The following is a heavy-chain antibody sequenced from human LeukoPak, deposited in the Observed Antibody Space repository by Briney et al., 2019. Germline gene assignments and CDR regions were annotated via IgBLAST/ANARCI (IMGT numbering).Heavy chain of an antibody. CDR2: ISGSGGST. D-gene: IGHD3-10*01. CDR1: GFTFSSYA. CDR3: AKGRLWFGELLDFDY. Sequence: PRGSLRLSCAASGFTFSSYAMSWVRQAPGKGLEWVSAISGSGGSTYYADSVKGRFTISRDNSKNTLYLQMNSLRAEDTAVYYCAKGRLWFGELLDFDYWGQGTLVTVSS. J-gene: IGHJ4*02. V-gene: IGHV3-23*01.